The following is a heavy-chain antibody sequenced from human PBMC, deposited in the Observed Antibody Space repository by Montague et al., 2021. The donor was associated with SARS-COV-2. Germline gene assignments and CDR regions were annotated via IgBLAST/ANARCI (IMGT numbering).Heavy chain of an antibody. CDR1: GGSITYSSYY. D-gene: IGHD3-10*01. CDR2: IYYSGTA. V-gene: IGHV4-39*07. J-gene: IGHJ5*02. CDR3: ARALYYYASASRNNNWFDT. Sequence: SETLSLTCTMSGGSITYSSYYWGWIRLPPGKGLEWIGSIYYSGTAYYNASLKSRVTMLLDMSKNQLSLRLKSTTAAATAVYFWARALYYYASASRNNNWFDTGGQGIVVTVS.